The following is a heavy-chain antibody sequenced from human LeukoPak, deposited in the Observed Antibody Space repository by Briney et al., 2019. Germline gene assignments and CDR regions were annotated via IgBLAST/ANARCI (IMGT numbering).Heavy chain of an antibody. J-gene: IGHJ4*02. Sequence: GGSLRLSCAASGFTFSSYAMSWVRQAPGKGLEWVSAISGSGGSTYYADSVKGRFTISRDNSENTLYLQVNSLRAEDTAVYYCAKDVRPAQNYLDYWGQGTLVTVSS. CDR1: GFTFSSYA. CDR2: ISGSGGST. V-gene: IGHV3-23*01. CDR3: AKDVRPAQNYLDY.